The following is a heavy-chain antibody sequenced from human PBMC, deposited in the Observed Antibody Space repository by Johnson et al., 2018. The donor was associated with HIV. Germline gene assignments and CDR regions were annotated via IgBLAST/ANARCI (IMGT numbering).Heavy chain of an antibody. CDR1: GFTFDDNG. J-gene: IGHJ3*02. D-gene: IGHD3-16*01. CDR2: INWNGGST. CDR3: ARMGGYVVVDAFDI. Sequence: VQLVESGGGVVRPGGSLRLSCAASGFTFDDNGMSWVRQAPGKGLEWVSGINWNGGSTGYADSVKGRFIISRDNAKNSLYLQMNSRRDEDTALYYCARMGGYVVVDAFDIWGQGTMVTVSS. V-gene: IGHV3-20*04.